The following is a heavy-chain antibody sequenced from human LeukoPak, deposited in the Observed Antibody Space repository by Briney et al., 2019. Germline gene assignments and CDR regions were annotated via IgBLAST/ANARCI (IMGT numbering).Heavy chain of an antibody. D-gene: IGHD1-1*01. CDR1: GGSISSSSYY. J-gene: IGHJ6*03. CDR2: IYTSGST. V-gene: IGHV4-61*02. CDR3: ARVGYNWGSVGYYYYMDV. Sequence: SETLSLTCTVSGGSISSSSYYWGWIRQPAGKGLEWIGRIYTSGSTNYNPSLKSRVTISVDTSKNQFSQKLSSVTAADTAVYYCARVGYNWGSVGYYYYMDVWGKGTTVTVSS.